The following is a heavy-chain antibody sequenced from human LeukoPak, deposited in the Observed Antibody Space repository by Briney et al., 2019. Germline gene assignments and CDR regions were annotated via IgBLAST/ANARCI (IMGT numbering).Heavy chain of an antibody. CDR1: GGSITSGGYY. J-gene: IGHJ4*02. CDR2: IYYSGST. V-gene: IGHV4-31*03. D-gene: IGHD3-22*01. CDR3: ARINSSGYYFDY. Sequence: SQTLSLTCTVSGGSITSGGYYWSWIRQHPGKGLEWIGYIYYSGSTYYNPSLKSRVTISVDTSKNQFSLKLSSVTAADTAVYYCARINSSGYYFDYWGQGTLVTVSS.